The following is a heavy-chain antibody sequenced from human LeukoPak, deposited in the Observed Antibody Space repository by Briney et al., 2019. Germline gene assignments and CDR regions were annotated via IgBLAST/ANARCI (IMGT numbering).Heavy chain of an antibody. Sequence: SETLSLTCTVSGGSISSYYWSWIRQPPGKGLEWIGCIYYSGSGSTNYSPSLKRRVSISVDTSKNHFSLKLSSVTAADTAVYYCARRGGHGGSFDYWGQGTLVTVSS. CDR1: GGSISSYY. CDR3: ARRGGHGGSFDY. D-gene: IGHD4-23*01. CDR2: IYYSGSGST. J-gene: IGHJ4*02. V-gene: IGHV4-59*08.